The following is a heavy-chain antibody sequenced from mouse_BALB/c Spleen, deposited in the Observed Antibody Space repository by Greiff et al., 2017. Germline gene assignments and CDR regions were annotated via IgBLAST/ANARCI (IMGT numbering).Heavy chain of an antibody. CDR1: GYTFTSYW. Sequence: QVQLQQSGAELVRPGASVKLSCKASGYTFTSYWINWVKQRPGQGLEWIGNIYPSDSYTNYNQKFKDKATLTVDKSSSTAYMQLSSPTSEDSAVYYCTRIEDYGSSWFAYWGQGTLVTVSA. D-gene: IGHD1-1*01. V-gene: IGHV1-69*02. CDR2: IYPSDSYT. CDR3: TRIEDYGSSWFAY. J-gene: IGHJ3*01.